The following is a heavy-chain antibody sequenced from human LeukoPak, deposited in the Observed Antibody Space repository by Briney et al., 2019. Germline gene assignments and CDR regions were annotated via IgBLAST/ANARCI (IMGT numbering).Heavy chain of an antibody. V-gene: IGHV5-51*01. J-gene: IGHJ4*02. CDR1: GYSFTSYW. CDR2: IYPGDSNS. D-gene: IGHD5-12*01. CDR3: ARRAHSGAMITLDY. Sequence: KPGESLKISRKGSGYSFTSYWIGWVRQMPGKGLEWMGVIYPGDSNSRYSPSFQGQVTISADNSISTAYLQWSSLKASDTAMYYCARRAHSGAMITLDYWGQGTLVTVSS.